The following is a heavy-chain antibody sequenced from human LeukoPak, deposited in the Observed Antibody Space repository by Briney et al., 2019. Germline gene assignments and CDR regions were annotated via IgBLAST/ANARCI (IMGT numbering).Heavy chain of an antibody. CDR1: GGTFSSYA. CDR3: ARGNCSSTSCYTNYYYYMDV. V-gene: IGHV1-69*13. CDR2: IIPIFGTA. D-gene: IGHD2-2*02. Sequence: GASVKVSCKASGGTFSSYAISWVRQAPGQGLEWMGGIIPIFGTANYAQKFQGRVTITADESTSTAYMELSSLRSEDTAVYYCARGNCSSTSCYTNYYYYMDVWGKGTTVTVSS. J-gene: IGHJ6*03.